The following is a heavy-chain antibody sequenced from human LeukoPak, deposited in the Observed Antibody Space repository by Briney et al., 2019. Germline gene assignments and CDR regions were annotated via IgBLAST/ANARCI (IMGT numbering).Heavy chain of an antibody. J-gene: IGHJ3*02. CDR2: ISYDGSNK. CDR1: GFTFSSYG. CDR3: AKDQGSGSPLGDAFDI. V-gene: IGHV3-30*18. D-gene: IGHD1-26*01. Sequence: GGCLRLSCAASGFTFSSYGMHWVRQAPGKGLEWVAVISYDGSNKYYADSVKGRFTISRDNSKNTLYLQMNSLRAEDTAVYYCAKDQGSGSPLGDAFDIWGQGTMVTVSS.